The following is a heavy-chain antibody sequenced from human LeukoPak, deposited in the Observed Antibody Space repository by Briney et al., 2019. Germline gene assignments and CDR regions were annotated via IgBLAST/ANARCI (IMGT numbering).Heavy chain of an antibody. CDR3: ARVKSITIFGVVILPDAFDI. CDR1: GFTFSSYS. D-gene: IGHD3-3*01. V-gene: IGHV3-7*01. J-gene: IGHJ3*02. CDR2: IKQDGSEK. Sequence: GGSLRLSCAASGFTFSSYSMNWVRQAPGKGLEWVANIKQDGSEKYYVDSVKGRFTISRDNAKNSLYLQMNSLRAEDTAVYYCARVKSITIFGVVILPDAFDIWGQGTMVTVSS.